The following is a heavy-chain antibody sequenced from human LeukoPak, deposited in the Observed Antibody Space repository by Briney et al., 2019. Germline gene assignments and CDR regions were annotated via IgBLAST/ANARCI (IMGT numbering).Heavy chain of an antibody. V-gene: IGHV1-69*06. D-gene: IGHD3-22*01. Sequence: ASVKVSCKASGGIFSSYVINWVRQAPGQGLEWMGGIIPMFGTANYAQKFQDRVTFTADKSTSTDYMELSSLRSEDTAVYYCASLNYYDTSGYFDYWGQGTLVTVSS. CDR1: GGIFSSYV. CDR2: IIPMFGTA. J-gene: IGHJ4*02. CDR3: ASLNYYDTSGYFDY.